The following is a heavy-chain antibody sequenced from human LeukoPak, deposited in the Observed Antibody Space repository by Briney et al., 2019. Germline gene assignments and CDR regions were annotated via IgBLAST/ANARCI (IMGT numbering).Heavy chain of an antibody. CDR1: GYTFTGYY. D-gene: IGHD3-3*01. V-gene: IGHV1-2*02. Sequence: ALVKVSCKASGYTFTGYYMHWVRQAPGQGLEWMGWINPNSGGTNYAQKFQGRVTMTRDTSISTAYMELSRLRSDDTAVYYCARGSITIFGVVPTPFDPWGQGTLVTVSS. J-gene: IGHJ5*02. CDR3: ARGSITIFGVVPTPFDP. CDR2: INPNSGGT.